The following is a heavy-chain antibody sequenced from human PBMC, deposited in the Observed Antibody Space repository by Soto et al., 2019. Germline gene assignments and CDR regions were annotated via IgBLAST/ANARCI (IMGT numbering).Heavy chain of an antibody. CDR1: GYTFTSYD. V-gene: IGHV1-8*01. Sequence: ASVKVSCKASGYTFTSYDINWVRQATGQGLEWMGWMNPNSANIGYAQKFQGRVTMTRNTSISTAYMELSSLRSEETAVDYCARLGTLGYCSSTSCQTGYYYYGMDVWGQGTTVTAP. CDR3: ARLGTLGYCSSTSCQTGYYYYGMDV. J-gene: IGHJ6*02. D-gene: IGHD2-2*01. CDR2: MNPNSANI.